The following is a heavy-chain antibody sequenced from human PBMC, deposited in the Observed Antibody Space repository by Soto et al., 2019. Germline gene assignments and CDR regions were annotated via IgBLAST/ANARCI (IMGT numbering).Heavy chain of an antibody. D-gene: IGHD4-4*01. Sequence: GGSLRLSCAASGFTFSSYGMSWVRQAPGKGLEWVANINQDGSEKYYVDSVKGRFTISRDNAKNSLYLQMNSLRAEDTAVYYCAREVEMATVFDYWGQGALVTVSS. CDR2: INQDGSEK. V-gene: IGHV3-7*05. CDR3: AREVEMATVFDY. CDR1: GFTFSSYG. J-gene: IGHJ4*02.